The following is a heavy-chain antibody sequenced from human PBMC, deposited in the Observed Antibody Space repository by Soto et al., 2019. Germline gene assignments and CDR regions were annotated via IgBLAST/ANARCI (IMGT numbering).Heavy chain of an antibody. CDR2: IYYSGST. Sequence: QVPLQESGPGLVKPSQTLSLTCTVSGGSISSGGYYWSWIRQHPGKGLEWIGYIYYSGSTYYNPSLKSRVTISVDTSKNQFSLKMSSVTAADTAMYYSARGPPPAGLFDYWGQGTLVTISS. V-gene: IGHV4-31*03. J-gene: IGHJ4*02. CDR1: GGSISSGGYY. CDR3: ARGPPPAGLFDY.